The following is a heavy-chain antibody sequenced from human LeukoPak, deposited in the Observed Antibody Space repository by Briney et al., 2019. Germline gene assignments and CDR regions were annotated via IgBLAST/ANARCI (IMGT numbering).Heavy chain of an antibody. CDR2: ITTYNANT. CDR3: ARDHNWNPLVY. V-gene: IGHV1-18*01. CDR1: GYSLINSG. Sequence: ASVKVSCKASGYSLINSGISWVRQAPGQGLEWMGWITTYNANTKYAQNLQGRVTMTTDTSTSTAYMELRGLRSDDTAVYYCARDHNWNPLVYWGQGTLVTVSS. D-gene: IGHD1-20*01. J-gene: IGHJ4*02.